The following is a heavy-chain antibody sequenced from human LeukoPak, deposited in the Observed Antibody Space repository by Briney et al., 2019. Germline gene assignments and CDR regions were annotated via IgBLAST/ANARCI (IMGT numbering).Heavy chain of an antibody. CDR2: IYYGGST. CDR3: ARHAHSGDFYTTSYYYYYMDV. V-gene: IGHV4-39*01. D-gene: IGHD3-10*01. J-gene: IGHJ6*03. CDR1: GGSISSSNYY. Sequence: SETLSLTCTVSGGSISSSNYYWGWIRQPPGKGLEWIGSIYYGGSTYSNPSLKSRVTISVDTSKNQFSLKLTSVTAADTAVFFCARHAHSGDFYTTSYYYYYMDVWGKGTTVTVSS.